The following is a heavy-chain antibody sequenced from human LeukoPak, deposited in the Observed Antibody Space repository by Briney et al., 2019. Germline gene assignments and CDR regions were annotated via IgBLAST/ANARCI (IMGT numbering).Heavy chain of an antibody. Sequence: GGSLRLSCAVSGFTFSSYWMHWFRQAPGKGLVWVSHINGGGSSTTYADSVKGRFTISRDNAKNTLYLEMRSLRAEDTAVYYCARGEGHNAFDYWGQGTLVTVSS. CDR1: GFTFSSYW. CDR2: INGGGSST. J-gene: IGHJ4*02. CDR3: ARGEGHNAFDY. D-gene: IGHD1-1*01. V-gene: IGHV3-74*01.